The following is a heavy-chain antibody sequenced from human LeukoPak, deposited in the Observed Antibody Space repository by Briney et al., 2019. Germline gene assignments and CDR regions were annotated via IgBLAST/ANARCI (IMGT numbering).Heavy chain of an antibody. V-gene: IGHV1-24*01. CDR1: GYTLTELS. CDR3: ATGGLRYFGVFDP. CDR2: SDPEDGET. D-gene: IGHD3-9*01. Sequence: ASVKVSCKVSGYTLTELSMHWVRQAPGKGLEWMGGSDPEDGETIYAQKFQGRVTMTEDTSTDTAYMELSSLRSEDTAVYYCATGGLRYFGVFDPWGQGTLVTVSS. J-gene: IGHJ5*02.